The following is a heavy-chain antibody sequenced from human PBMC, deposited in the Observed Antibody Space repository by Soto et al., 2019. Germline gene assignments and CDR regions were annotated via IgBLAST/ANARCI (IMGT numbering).Heavy chain of an antibody. CDR2: ISYDGSNK. J-gene: IGHJ6*02. Sequence: PGGSLRLSCAASGFTFSSYGMHWVRQAPGKGLEWVAVISYDGSNKYYADSVKGRFTISRDNSKNTLYLQMNSLRAEDTAVYYCAKSGDGSSGYYVCMDVWGQGTTVTVSS. CDR3: AKSGDGSSGYYVCMDV. D-gene: IGHD3-22*01. CDR1: GFTFSSYG. V-gene: IGHV3-30*18.